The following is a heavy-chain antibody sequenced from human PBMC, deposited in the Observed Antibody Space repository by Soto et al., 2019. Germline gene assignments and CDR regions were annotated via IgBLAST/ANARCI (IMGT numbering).Heavy chain of an antibody. Sequence: PSETLSPTCDVSGGSISSGGYSWSWIRQPPGKGLEWIGYIYHSGSTYYNPSLKSRVTISVDRSKNQFSLKLSSVTAADTAVYYCARGIGSSSWLYNWFDPWGQGTLVTVSS. CDR1: GGSISSGGYS. J-gene: IGHJ5*02. CDR2: IYHSGST. CDR3: ARGIGSSSWLYNWFDP. D-gene: IGHD6-13*01. V-gene: IGHV4-30-2*01.